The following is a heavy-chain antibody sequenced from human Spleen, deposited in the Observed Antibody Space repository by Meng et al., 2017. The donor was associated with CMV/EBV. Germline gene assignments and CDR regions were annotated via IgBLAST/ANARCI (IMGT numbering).Heavy chain of an antibody. Sequence: ASVKVSCKASGYTFTSYDINWVRQATGQGLEWMGWMNPNSGNTGYAQKFQGRATMTRNTSISTAYMELSSLRSEDTAVYYCARSNDFWSGSGAFDIWGQGTMVTVSS. CDR1: GYTFTSYD. D-gene: IGHD3-3*01. J-gene: IGHJ3*02. CDR2: MNPNSGNT. V-gene: IGHV1-8*01. CDR3: ARSNDFWSGSGAFDI.